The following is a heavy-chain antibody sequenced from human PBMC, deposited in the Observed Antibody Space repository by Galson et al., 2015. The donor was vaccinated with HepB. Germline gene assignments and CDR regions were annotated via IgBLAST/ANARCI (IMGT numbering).Heavy chain of an antibody. D-gene: IGHD2-2*01. CDR2: ISSSSSYT. J-gene: IGHJ5*02. CDR3: ARVHGDCSSTSCSFDP. CDR1: GFTFSDYY. Sequence: LRLSCAASGFTFSDYYMSWIRQAPGKGLEWVSYISSSSSYTNYADSVKGRFTISRDNAKNSLYLQMNSLRAEDTAVYYCARVHGDCSSTSCSFDPWGQGTLVTVSS. V-gene: IGHV3-11*06.